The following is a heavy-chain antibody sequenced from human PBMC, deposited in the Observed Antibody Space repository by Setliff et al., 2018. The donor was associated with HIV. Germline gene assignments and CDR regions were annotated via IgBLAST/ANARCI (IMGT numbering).Heavy chain of an antibody. CDR3: ARGGSYRFWSGYRYYYYYMDL. CDR2: FYYTGSD. V-gene: IGHV4-61*08. Sequence: SETLSLTCTVSGGSISSPGYYWSWIRQHPGKGLEWIGYFYYTGSDYYNPSLKSRVTISEDTSKSQVYLSLTSVTAADTAVYYCARGGSYRFWSGYRYYYYYMDLWGKGTTVTVSS. J-gene: IGHJ6*03. CDR1: GGSISSPGYY. D-gene: IGHD3-3*01.